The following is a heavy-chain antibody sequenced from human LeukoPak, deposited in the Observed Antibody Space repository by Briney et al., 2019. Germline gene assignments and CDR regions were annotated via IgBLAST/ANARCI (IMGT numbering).Heavy chain of an antibody. CDR3: AKDFAGDRDY. J-gene: IGHJ4*02. Sequence: GGSLRLSCAASGFIFRNYWMHWVRQAPGKGLVWVARINPNGITTTYTDSVKGRFTISRGNAKNTLYLQMNSLRAEDTAVYYCAKDFAGDRDYWGQGNLVTVSS. CDR1: GFIFRNYW. CDR2: INPNGITT. D-gene: IGHD4-17*01. V-gene: IGHV3-74*01.